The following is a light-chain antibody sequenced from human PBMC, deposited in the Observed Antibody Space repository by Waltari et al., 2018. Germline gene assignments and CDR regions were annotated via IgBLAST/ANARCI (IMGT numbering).Light chain of an antibody. Sequence: EIEMTQSPATLSVSPGERATLSCRASQSVGGNLAWYQQKPGQAPRLLIHGASTRATGGPARFSGSGSGPEVTLTISSLQSKDFAVYYCQQYHKWPPRTFGGGTKVEIK. CDR3: QQYHKWPPRT. V-gene: IGKV3-15*01. J-gene: IGKJ4*01. CDR2: GAS. CDR1: QSVGGN.